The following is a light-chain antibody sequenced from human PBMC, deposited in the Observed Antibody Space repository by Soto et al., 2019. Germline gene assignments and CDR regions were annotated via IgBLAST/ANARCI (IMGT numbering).Light chain of an antibody. J-gene: IGLJ1*01. CDR3: SSYTSSSAGV. Sequence: QSALTQPASVSGSPGQSITISCTGTSSDVGGYNYVSWYQQHPGKAPKLMIYEVSNRPSGVSNRFSGSKSGNTAALTISGLQAEDEADYYCSSYTSSSAGVFGTGTMLTVL. CDR1: SSDVGGYNY. V-gene: IGLV2-14*01. CDR2: EVS.